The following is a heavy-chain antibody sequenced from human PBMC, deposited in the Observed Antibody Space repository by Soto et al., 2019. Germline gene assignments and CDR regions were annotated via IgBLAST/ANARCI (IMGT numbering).Heavy chain of an antibody. Sequence: PSETLSLTCTVSGGSISSGGYYWSWIRQHPGKGLEWIGYIYYSGSTYYNPSLKSRVTISVDTSKNQFSLKLSSVTAADTAVYYCASCIAVAGTNWFDPWGQGTLVTVSS. J-gene: IGHJ5*02. CDR3: ASCIAVAGTNWFDP. CDR1: GGSISSGGYY. CDR2: IYYSGST. V-gene: IGHV4-31*03. D-gene: IGHD6-19*01.